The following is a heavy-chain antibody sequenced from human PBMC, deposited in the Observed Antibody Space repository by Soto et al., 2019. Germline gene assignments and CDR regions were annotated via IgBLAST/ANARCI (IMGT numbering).Heavy chain of an antibody. V-gene: IGHV3-23*01. CDR1: RVTFSSYA. CDR3: AKGRSYYYYYGVDV. J-gene: IGHJ6*02. CDR2: ISGSGGST. Sequence: PGGSLRLSCSASRVTFSSYAMSWVRQAPGKGLQWVSAISGSGGSTYYADSVKGRFTISRDNSKSTLYLQMNSLRAEDTALYYCAKGRSYYYYYGVDVWGQGTTVTVSS.